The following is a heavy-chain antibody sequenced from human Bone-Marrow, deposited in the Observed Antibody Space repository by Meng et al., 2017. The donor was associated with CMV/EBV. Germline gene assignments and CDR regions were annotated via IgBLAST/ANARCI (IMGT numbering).Heavy chain of an antibody. D-gene: IGHD2-2*01. CDR3: ARISVVPAAVDAFDI. J-gene: IGHJ3*02. Sequence: SGPTLVKPTETLTLTCTVSGFSLSNARMGVSWIRQPPGKALEWLAHIFSNDEKSYSTSLKSRLTISKDTSKSQVVLTMTNMDPVDTATYYCARISVVPAAVDAFDIWGQGTMVTVSS. CDR2: IFSNDEK. CDR1: GFSLSNARMG. V-gene: IGHV2-26*01.